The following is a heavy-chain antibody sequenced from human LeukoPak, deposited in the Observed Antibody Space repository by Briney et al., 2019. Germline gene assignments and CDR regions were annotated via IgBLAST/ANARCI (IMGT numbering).Heavy chain of an antibody. D-gene: IGHD6-13*01. CDR2: IGGSGGST. J-gene: IGHJ4*02. CDR3: AKVETAAAATLRGFDY. V-gene: IGHV3-23*01. Sequence: SGGSLRLSCAASGFTVSSNYMSWVRQAPGKGLEWVSSIGGSGGSTYYADSVKGRFTISRDNSKNTPYLQMNSLRAEDTAVYYCAKVETAAAATLRGFDYWGQGTLVTVSS. CDR1: GFTVSSNY.